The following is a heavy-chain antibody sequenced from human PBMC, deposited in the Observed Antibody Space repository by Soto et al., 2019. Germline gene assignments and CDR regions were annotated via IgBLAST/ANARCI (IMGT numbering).Heavy chain of an antibody. J-gene: IGHJ6*03. CDR1: GGSFSGYY. D-gene: IGHD2-2*01. V-gene: IGHV4-34*01. Sequence: SETLSLTCAVYGGSFSGYYWSWIRQPPGKGLEWIGEINHSGSTNYNPSLKSRVTISVDTSKNQFSLKLSSVTAADTAVYYCASIVVVPAAYTGSYYYYYMDVWGKGTTVTVSS. CDR2: INHSGST. CDR3: ASIVVVPAAYTGSYYYYYMDV.